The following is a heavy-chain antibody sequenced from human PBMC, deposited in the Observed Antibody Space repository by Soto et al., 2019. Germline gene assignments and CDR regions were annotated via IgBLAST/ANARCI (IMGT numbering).Heavy chain of an antibody. CDR3: ARGGLLWFGELLKKSYYYGMDV. J-gene: IGHJ6*02. CDR1: GWSFSGYY. Sequence: LETLSLTCAFSGWSFSGYYWILIRQPTGKGLEWIGEINHSGSTNYNPSLKSRVTISVDTSKNQFSLKLSSVTAADTAVYCCARGGLLWFGELLKKSYYYGMDVWGQGTTVTVSS. D-gene: IGHD3-10*01. CDR2: INHSGST. V-gene: IGHV4-34*01.